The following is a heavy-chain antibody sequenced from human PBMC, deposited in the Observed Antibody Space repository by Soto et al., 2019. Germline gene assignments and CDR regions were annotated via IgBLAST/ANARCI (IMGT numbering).Heavy chain of an antibody. D-gene: IGHD2-21*02. V-gene: IGHV4-59*01. CDR2: IYYSGST. J-gene: IGHJ4*02. CDR1: GGSISSYY. CDR3: ARALYCGGDCYHYFDY. Sequence: SETLSLTCTVSGGSISSYYWSWIRQPPGKGLEWIGYIYYSGSTNYNPSLKSRVTISVDTSKNQFSLKLSSVTAADTAVYYCARALYCGGDCYHYFDYWGQGTLVTVSS.